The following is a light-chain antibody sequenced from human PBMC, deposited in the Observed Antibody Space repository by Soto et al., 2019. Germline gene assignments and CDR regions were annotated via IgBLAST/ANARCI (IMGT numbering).Light chain of an antibody. CDR2: KAS. CDR1: QSISSW. V-gene: IGKV1-5*03. Sequence: DIQMTQSPSTLSASVGDRVTITCRASQSISSWLAWYQQKPGKAPNLLIYKASSLESGVPSRFSGSGSGTEFTLTISSLQPDDVATSYCQQYNSYPLTFGGGTKVEIK. CDR3: QQYNSYPLT. J-gene: IGKJ4*01.